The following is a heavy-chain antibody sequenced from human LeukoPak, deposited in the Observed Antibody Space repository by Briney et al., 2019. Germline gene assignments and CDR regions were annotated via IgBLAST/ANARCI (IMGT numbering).Heavy chain of an antibody. Sequence: GESLKISCKGPGYSFTSYWIGWVRQMPGKGLEWMGIIYPGDSDTRYSPSFQGQVTISAGKSISTAYLQWSSLKASDTAMYYCARQVYCSSTSCYDDWFDPWGQGTLVTVSS. V-gene: IGHV5-51*01. J-gene: IGHJ5*02. CDR3: ARQVYCSSTSCYDDWFDP. D-gene: IGHD2-2*01. CDR1: GYSFTSYW. CDR2: IYPGDSDT.